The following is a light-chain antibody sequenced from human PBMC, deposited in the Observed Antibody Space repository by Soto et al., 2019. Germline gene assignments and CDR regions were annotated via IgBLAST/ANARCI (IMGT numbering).Light chain of an antibody. Sequence: QSVLTQPPSASGSPGQSVTISCTGTKNDIGVYDFVSWYQHHPGKAPRLIMYEVVQRPSGVPDRFSGSNSGNTASLTVSGLQAADEADYFCKSYAGSNTYVFGSGTKLTVL. CDR1: KNDIGVYDF. CDR2: EVV. CDR3: KSYAGSNTYV. J-gene: IGLJ1*01. V-gene: IGLV2-8*01.